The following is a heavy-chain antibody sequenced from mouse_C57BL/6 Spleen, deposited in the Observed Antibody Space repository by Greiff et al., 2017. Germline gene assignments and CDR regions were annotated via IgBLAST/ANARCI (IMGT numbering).Heavy chain of an antibody. D-gene: IGHD2-1*01. CDR3: ARWDGNLWYFDV. Sequence: QVQLQQHGAELVKPGASVKLSCKASGYTFTSYWMHWVKQRPGRGLEWIGRYDPNSGGTKYNEKFKSKATLTVDKPSSTAYMQLSSLTSEDAAVDYGARWDGNLWYFDVWGTGTTGTVSS. V-gene: IGHV1-72*01. CDR1: GYTFTSYW. CDR2: YDPNSGGT. J-gene: IGHJ1*03.